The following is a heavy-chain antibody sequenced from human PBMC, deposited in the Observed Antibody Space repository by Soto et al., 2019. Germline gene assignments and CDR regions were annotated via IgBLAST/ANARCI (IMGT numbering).Heavy chain of an antibody. J-gene: IGHJ5*01. V-gene: IGHV3-23*01. Sequence: GSLRLSCEAAGFIFSTTDMSWVRQAPGKGLEWVSTIYGDGRTTYYADSVRGRFSISRDNSKNMVYLQMDSLRVDDTAIYYCVKNSGWFNSWGQGSLVTVSS. D-gene: IGHD3-10*01. CDR1: GFIFSTTD. CDR3: VKNSGWFNS. CDR2: IYGDGRTT.